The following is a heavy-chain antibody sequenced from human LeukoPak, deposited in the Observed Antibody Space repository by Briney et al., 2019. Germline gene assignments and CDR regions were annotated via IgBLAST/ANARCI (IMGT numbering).Heavy chain of an antibody. J-gene: IGHJ6*02. D-gene: IGHD3-10*01. CDR3: ARLYYYGSGSPEGMDV. Sequence: GGSLRLSCAASGFTFSSYAMHWVRQAPGKGLEWVAVISYDGSNKYYADSVNGRFTISRDNSKNTLYLQMNSLRAEDTAVYYCARLYYYGSGSPEGMDVWGQGTTVTVSS. CDR1: GFTFSSYA. V-gene: IGHV3-30-3*01. CDR2: ISYDGSNK.